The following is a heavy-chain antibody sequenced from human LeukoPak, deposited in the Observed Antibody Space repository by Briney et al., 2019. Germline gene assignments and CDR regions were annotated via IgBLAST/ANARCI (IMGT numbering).Heavy chain of an antibody. Sequence: QPGGSLRLSCAAPDSTVRANYWSWVRQAPGKGLEWVSLIHSDGRTYYADAVKGRFTISRDNSKNSLYLQMNSLRAEDTAVYSSTRREILVYCYGRGTLDIWGQGTMVTVSS. CDR2: IHSDGRT. J-gene: IGHJ3*02. V-gene: IGHV3-66*01. CDR1: DSTVRANY. D-gene: IGHD2-8*02. CDR3: TRREILVYCYGRGTLDI.